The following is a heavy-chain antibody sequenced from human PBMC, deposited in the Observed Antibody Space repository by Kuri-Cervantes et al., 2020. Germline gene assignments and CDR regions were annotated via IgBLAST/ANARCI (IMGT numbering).Heavy chain of an antibody. V-gene: IGHV3-30-3*01. J-gene: IGHJ6*02. Sequence: RGSLRLSCAASGFTFSSYAMHWVRQAPGKGLEWVAVISYDGSNKYYADSVKGRFTISRDNSKNTLYLQMNSLRAEDTAVYYCARGDSSSWYISYYYYGMDVWGQGTTVTVSS. CDR1: GFTFSSYA. CDR2: ISYDGSNK. D-gene: IGHD6-13*01. CDR3: ARGDSSSWYISYYYYGMDV.